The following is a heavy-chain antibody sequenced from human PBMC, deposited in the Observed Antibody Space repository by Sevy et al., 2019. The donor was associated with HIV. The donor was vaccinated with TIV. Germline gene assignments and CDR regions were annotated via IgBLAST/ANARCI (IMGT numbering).Heavy chain of an antibody. V-gene: IGHV3-23*01. CDR2: ISGSGGST. Sequence: GGSLRLSCAASGFTFSSYAMSWVRQAPGKGLEWVSAISGSGGSTYYADSVKGRFTISRDNSKNTLYLQMNSLRAEDTAVYYCAKDGSCSGGSCRYWDSFDYWGQGTLVIVSS. D-gene: IGHD2-15*01. CDR3: AKDGSCSGGSCRYWDSFDY. J-gene: IGHJ4*02. CDR1: GFTFSSYA.